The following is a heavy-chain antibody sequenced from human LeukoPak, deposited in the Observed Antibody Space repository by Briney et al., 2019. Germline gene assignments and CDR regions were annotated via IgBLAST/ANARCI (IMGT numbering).Heavy chain of an antibody. D-gene: IGHD5-12*01. CDR1: GYSISSGYY. J-gene: IGHJ4*02. V-gene: IGHV4-38-2*02. CDR3: ARRSGYDSVDY. Sequence: PSETLSLTCTVSGYSISSGYYWGWIRQPPGKGLEWIGSIYHSGSTYYNPSLKSRVTISVDTSKNQFSLKLSSVTAADTAVYYCARRSGYDSVDYWGQGTLVTVSS. CDR2: IYHSGST.